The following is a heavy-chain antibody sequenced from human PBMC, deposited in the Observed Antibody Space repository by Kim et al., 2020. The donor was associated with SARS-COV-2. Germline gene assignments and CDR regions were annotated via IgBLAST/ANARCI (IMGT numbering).Heavy chain of an antibody. J-gene: IGHJ3*02. Sequence: ADSVKGRLPISRDNATNSLYLQMNSLRAEDRALYYGAKSGSYYVGDAFDIWGQGTMVTVSS. V-gene: IGHV3-9*01. D-gene: IGHD1-26*01. CDR3: AKSGSYYVGDAFDI.